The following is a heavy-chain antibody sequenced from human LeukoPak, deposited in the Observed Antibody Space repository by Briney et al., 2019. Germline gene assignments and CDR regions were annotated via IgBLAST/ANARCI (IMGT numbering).Heavy chain of an antibody. CDR2: IYWDDDK. Sequence: SGPTLVKPTQTLTLTCTFSGFSLSTSGVGVGWIRQPPGKALEWLALIYWDDDKRYSPSLKSRLTITKDTSKNQVVLTMTNMDPVDTATYYCAHRRDGYNGGLGVHQTQFDYWGQGTLVTVSS. V-gene: IGHV2-5*02. J-gene: IGHJ4*02. CDR1: GFSLSTSGVG. D-gene: IGHD5-24*01. CDR3: AHRRDGYNGGLGVHQTQFDY.